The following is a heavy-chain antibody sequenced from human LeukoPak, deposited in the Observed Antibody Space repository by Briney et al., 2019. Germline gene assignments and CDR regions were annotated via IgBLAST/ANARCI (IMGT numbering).Heavy chain of an antibody. J-gene: IGHJ6*04. V-gene: IGHV3-23*01. CDR3: AKVRRPYCSGGSCYGMDV. CDR1: GFTFSSYA. D-gene: IGHD2-15*01. CDR2: ISGSGGST. Sequence: GGSLRLSCAASGFTFSSYAMSWVRQAPGKGLEWVSAISGSGGSTYYADSVKARFTISRDNSKNTLYLQMNSLRAEDTAVYYCAKVRRPYCSGGSCYGMDVWGKGTTVTVSS.